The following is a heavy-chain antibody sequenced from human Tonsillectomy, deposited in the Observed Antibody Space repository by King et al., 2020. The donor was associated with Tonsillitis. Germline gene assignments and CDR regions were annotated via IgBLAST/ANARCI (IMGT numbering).Heavy chain of an antibody. V-gene: IGHV2-5*02. CDR3: AHAAIQPERPPITMVRGNWYFDL. D-gene: IGHD3-10*01. CDR2: IYWDDDK. Sequence: FTLKESGPTVVKPTQTLTLTCTFSGFSLSTSGVGVGWIRQPPGKALEWLALIYWDDDKRYSPSLQSRLTITKDTSKNRVFLRMTNMDPVDTATYYCAHAAIQPERPPITMVRGNWYFDLWGRGTLVSVSS. J-gene: IGHJ2*01. CDR1: GFSLSTSGVG.